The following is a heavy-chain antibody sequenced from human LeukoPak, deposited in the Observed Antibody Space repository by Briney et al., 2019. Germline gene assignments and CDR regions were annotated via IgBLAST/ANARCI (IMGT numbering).Heavy chain of an antibody. Sequence: GGSLRLSCAASGFTFSSYAMSWVRQAPGKGLEWVSAISGSGGSTYYADSVKGRFTISRDNSKNTLYLQMDSLRAEDTAVYYCARDPGGPHTVKWDTFDIWGQGTMVTVSS. V-gene: IGHV3-23*01. D-gene: IGHD2-2*02. CDR3: ARDPGGPHTVKWDTFDI. CDR1: GFTFSSYA. CDR2: ISGSGGST. J-gene: IGHJ3*02.